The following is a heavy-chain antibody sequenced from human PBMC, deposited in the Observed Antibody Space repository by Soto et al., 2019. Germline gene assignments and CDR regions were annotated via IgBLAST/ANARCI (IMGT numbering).Heavy chain of an antibody. V-gene: IGHV3-30-3*01. J-gene: IGHJ4*02. CDR3: ARGSYSSGWQGDY. Sequence: QVQLVESGGGVVQPGRSLRLSCAASGFTFSSYAMHWVRQAPGKGLEWVAVISYDGSNKYYADSVKGRFTISRDNSKNTLLLQMHSLRAEDTAVYYGARGSYSSGWQGDYWGQGTLVTVSS. CDR2: ISYDGSNK. CDR1: GFTFSSYA. D-gene: IGHD6-19*01.